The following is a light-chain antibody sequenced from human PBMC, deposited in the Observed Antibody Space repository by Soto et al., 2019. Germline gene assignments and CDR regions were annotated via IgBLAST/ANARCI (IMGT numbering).Light chain of an antibody. V-gene: IGLV1-44*01. Sequence: QSVLTQPPSASGTPGQRVTISCSGSSANIGSNTVNWYQQLPGTAPKVLIYSNNQRPSGVPDRFSGSKSETSASLAISGLQSEDEADYYCAAWDYNLNAYVFXIGTKVTV. CDR3: AAWDYNLNAYV. CDR2: SNN. CDR1: SANIGSNT. J-gene: IGLJ1*01.